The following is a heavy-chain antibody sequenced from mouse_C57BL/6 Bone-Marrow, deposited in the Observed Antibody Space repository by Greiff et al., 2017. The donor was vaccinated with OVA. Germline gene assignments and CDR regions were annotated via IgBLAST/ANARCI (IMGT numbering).Heavy chain of an antibody. V-gene: IGHV1-69*01. CDR3: ARGRLRRGLWYFDV. D-gene: IGHD2-4*01. Sequence: QVQLQQPGAELVMPGASVKLSCKASGYTFTSYWMHWVKQRPGQGLEWIGEIDPSDSYTNYNQKFKGKSTLTVDKSSSTAYMQLSSLTSEDSAVYYCARGRLRRGLWYFDVWGTGTTVTVCS. CDR2: IDPSDSYT. CDR1: GYTFTSYW. J-gene: IGHJ1*03.